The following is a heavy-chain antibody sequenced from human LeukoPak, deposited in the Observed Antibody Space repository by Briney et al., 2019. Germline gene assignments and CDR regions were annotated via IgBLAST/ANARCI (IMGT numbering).Heavy chain of an antibody. CDR3: ARDIVQGGYSSGGWFDP. J-gene: IGHJ5*02. V-gene: IGHV3-21*01. Sequence: PGGSLRLSCAASGFTFSSYSMNWVRQAPGKGLEWVSSISSSSYIYYADSVKGRFTISRDNAKNSLYLQMNSLRAEDTAVYYCARDIVQGGYSSGGWFDPWGQGTLVTVSS. D-gene: IGHD5-18*01. CDR1: GFTFSSYS. CDR2: ISSSSYI.